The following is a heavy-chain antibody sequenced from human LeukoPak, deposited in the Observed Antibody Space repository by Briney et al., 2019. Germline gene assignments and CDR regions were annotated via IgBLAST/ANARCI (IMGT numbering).Heavy chain of an antibody. J-gene: IGHJ5*02. Sequence: GESLKISCKISGYRLTNNWIGWVRQVPGKGLEWMSLIYSPSFQGQVTLSVDTSISTAYLQLGGLRASDTAIYYCVRFALSSSLDHWGQGTLVTVSS. V-gene: IGHV5-51*01. D-gene: IGHD6-13*01. CDR2: IY. CDR1: GYRLTNNW. CDR3: VRFALSSSLDH.